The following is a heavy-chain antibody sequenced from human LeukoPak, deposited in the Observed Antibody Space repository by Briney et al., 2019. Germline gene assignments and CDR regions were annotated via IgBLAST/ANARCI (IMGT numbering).Heavy chain of an antibody. CDR2: INPSGGST. CDR1: GYTFTAYY. J-gene: IGHJ4*02. D-gene: IGHD6-19*01. CDR3: ARGGSLAVAPHLYYFDY. Sequence: ASVKVSFTASGYTFTAYYIHWVRQAPGQGLEWMGIINPSGGSTTYAQNFQGRVTMTRDTSTSAVYMELSSLRSEDTAVYYCARGGSLAVAPHLYYFDYWGQGTLVTVSS. V-gene: IGHV1-46*01.